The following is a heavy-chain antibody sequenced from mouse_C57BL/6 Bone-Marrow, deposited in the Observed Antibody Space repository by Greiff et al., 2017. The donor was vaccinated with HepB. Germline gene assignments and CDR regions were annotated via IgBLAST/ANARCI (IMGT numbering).Heavy chain of an antibody. J-gene: IGHJ3*01. CDR1: GYTFTDYY. CDR3: ARSYSSWFAY. CDR2: IYPGSGNT. V-gene: IGHV1-76*01. Sequence: QVQLKQSGAELVRPGASVKLSCKASGYTFTDYYINWVKQRPGQGLEWIARIYPGSGNTYYNEKFKGKATLTAEKSSSTAYMQLSSLTSEDSAVYFCARSYSSWFAYWGQGTLVTVSA. D-gene: IGHD2-12*01.